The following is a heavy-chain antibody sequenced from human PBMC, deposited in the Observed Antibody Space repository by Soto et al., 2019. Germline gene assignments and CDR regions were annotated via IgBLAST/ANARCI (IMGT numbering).Heavy chain of an antibody. J-gene: IGHJ6*02. CDR3: ARRGVPTPYYYYYGMDV. V-gene: IGHV5-51*01. D-gene: IGHD2-2*01. CDR2: IYPGDSDT. Sequence: GESLKISCKGSGYSFTSYWIGWVRQTPGEGLEWMGIIYPGDSDTRYSPSFQGQVTISADKSISTAYLQWSSLKASDTAMYYCARRGVPTPYYYYYGMDVWGQGTTVTVSS. CDR1: GYSFTSYW.